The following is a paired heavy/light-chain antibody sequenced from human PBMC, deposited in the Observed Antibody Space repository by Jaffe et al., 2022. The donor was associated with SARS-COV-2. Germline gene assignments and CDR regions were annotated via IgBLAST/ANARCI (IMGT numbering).Heavy chain of an antibody. Sequence: QVQLQESGPGLVKPSQTLSLTCTVSGGSISSGDYYWSWIRQPPGKGLEWIGYIYYSGSTYYNPSLKSRVTISVDTSKNQFSLKLSSVTAADTAVYYCARARSGGRYGMDVWGQGTTVTVSS. V-gene: IGHV4-30-4*01. CDR2: IYYSGST. D-gene: IGHD2-15*01. CDR1: GGSISSGDYY. CDR3: ARARSGGRYGMDV. J-gene: IGHJ6*02.
Light chain of an antibody. CDR3: QQYNNWPPVT. CDR1: QSVSSN. V-gene: IGKV3-15*01. Sequence: EIVMTQSPATLSVSPGERATLSCRASQSVSSNLAWYQQKPGQAPRLLIYGASTRATGIPARFSGSGSGTEFTLTISSLQSEDFAVYYCQQYNNWPPVTFGQGTRLEIK. J-gene: IGKJ5*01. CDR2: GAS.